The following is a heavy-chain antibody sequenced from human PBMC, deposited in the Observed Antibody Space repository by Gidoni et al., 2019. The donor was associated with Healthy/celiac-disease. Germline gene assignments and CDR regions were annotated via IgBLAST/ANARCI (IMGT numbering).Heavy chain of an antibody. CDR2: IYPGDSDT. V-gene: IGHV5-51*01. D-gene: IGHD6-19*01. J-gene: IGHJ3*02. Sequence: EVQLVQSGAAVKKPGESLKIYCKGSGYSFHSYWLGWARQMPGKGLEWMGIIYPGDSDTRYSPSFQGQVTISADKSISTAYLQWSSLKASDTAMYYCARGPAVGPGQSRAFDIWGQGTMVTVSS. CDR3: ARGPAVGPGQSRAFDI. CDR1: GYSFHSYW.